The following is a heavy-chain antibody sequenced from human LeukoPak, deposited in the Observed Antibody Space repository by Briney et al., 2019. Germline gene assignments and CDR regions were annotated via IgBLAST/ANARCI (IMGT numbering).Heavy chain of an antibody. CDR1: GFTFYSYA. V-gene: IGHV3-23*01. CDR2: FSGSGGSI. Sequence: GGSLRLSCAASGFTFYSYATNWVRQTPGKGLEWVSTFSGSGGSIYYADSVKGRFTISRDTKNTLYLQMNSLRAEDTALYYCARDSRHLSSTRGGLKESRGAFFDYWGQGTLVTVSS. J-gene: IGHJ4*02. CDR3: ARDSRHLSSTRGGLKESRGAFFDY. D-gene: IGHD6-13*01.